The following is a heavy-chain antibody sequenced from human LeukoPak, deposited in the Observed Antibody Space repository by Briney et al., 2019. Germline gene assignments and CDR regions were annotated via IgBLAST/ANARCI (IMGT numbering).Heavy chain of an antibody. D-gene: IGHD3-22*01. CDR3: ARDAPRYDSSGYLDY. CDR2: ISSSGSTI. J-gene: IGHJ4*02. Sequence: GGSLRLSCAASGFTFSDYYMSWIRQAPGKGLEWVSYISSSGSTIYYADSVKGRFTISRDNAQNSLFLQMNSLRAEDAAVYYCARDAPRYDSSGYLDYWGQGTVVTVSS. V-gene: IGHV3-11*01. CDR1: GFTFSDYY.